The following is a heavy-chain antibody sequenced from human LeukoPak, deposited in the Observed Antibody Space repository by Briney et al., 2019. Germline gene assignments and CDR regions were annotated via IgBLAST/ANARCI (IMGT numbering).Heavy chain of an antibody. CDR2: ISGSGGDI. J-gene: IGHJ5*02. CDR1: GFTFGNYA. V-gene: IGHV3-23*01. D-gene: IGHD6-19*01. CDR3: AKLPTTGWYAGGNWFDP. Sequence: GGSLRLSCAASGFTFGNYAMTWVRQAPGKGLEWVSLISGSGGDIRYADSVRGRFSISRDNSKNTLYLQMNSLRAEDTAVFYCAKLPTTGWYAGGNWFDPWGQGTLVTVSS.